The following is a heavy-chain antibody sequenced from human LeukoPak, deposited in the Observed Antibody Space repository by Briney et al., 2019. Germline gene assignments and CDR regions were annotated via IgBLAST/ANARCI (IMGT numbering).Heavy chain of an antibody. Sequence: PGGSLRLSCAASGFTFSTYAMSWVRQAPGKGLEWVSGVSNDGSRTYYADSVKGRLTISRVTSTNSLYLQMNSLRAEDTAVYYCAKGRIVGATSFDYWGQGTLVTVSS. J-gene: IGHJ4*02. CDR1: GFTFSTYA. V-gene: IGHV3-23*01. CDR3: AKGRIVGATSFDY. CDR2: VSNDGSRT. D-gene: IGHD1-26*01.